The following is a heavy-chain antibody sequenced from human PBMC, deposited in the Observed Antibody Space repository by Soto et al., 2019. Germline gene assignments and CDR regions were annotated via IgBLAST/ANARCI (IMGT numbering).Heavy chain of an antibody. CDR1: GYTFTSYD. V-gene: IGHV1-8*01. Sequence: ASVKVSCKASGYTFTSYDINWVRQATGQGLEWMGWMNPNSGNTGYAQKFQGRVTMTRNTSISTAYMELSSLRSEDTAVYYFAGSYSSSYGYYYYYYMDVWGKGTTVTVSS. CDR3: AGSYSSSYGYYYYYYMDV. CDR2: MNPNSGNT. J-gene: IGHJ6*03. D-gene: IGHD6-13*01.